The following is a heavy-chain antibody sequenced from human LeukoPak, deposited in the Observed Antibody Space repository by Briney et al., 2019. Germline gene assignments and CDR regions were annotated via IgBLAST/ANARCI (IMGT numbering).Heavy chain of an antibody. Sequence: GASVKVSCKASGGTFSSYAISWVRQAPGQGLEWMGGIIPIFGTANYAQKFQGRVTITADESTSTAYMELSSLRSEDTAVYYCARVYGDWTYYFDYWGQGTLVTASS. J-gene: IGHJ4*02. CDR2: IIPIFGTA. D-gene: IGHD4-17*01. V-gene: IGHV1-69*13. CDR3: ARVYGDWTYYFDY. CDR1: GGTFSSYA.